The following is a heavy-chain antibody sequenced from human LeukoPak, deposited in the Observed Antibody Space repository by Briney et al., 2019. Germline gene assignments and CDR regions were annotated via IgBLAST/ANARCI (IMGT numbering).Heavy chain of an antibody. J-gene: IGHJ3*02. CDR2: INPNSGGT. D-gene: IGHD3-22*01. V-gene: IGHV1-2*02. CDR1: GYTFTDYY. Sequence: GASVKVSCKASGYTFTDYYMHWVRQAPGQGLEWMGWINPNSGGTNYAQKFQGRVTMTRDTSISTAYMELSRLRSDDTAVYYCARGAYYYDSSGYYWELNHDAFDIWGQGTMVTVSS. CDR3: ARGAYYYDSSGYYWELNHDAFDI.